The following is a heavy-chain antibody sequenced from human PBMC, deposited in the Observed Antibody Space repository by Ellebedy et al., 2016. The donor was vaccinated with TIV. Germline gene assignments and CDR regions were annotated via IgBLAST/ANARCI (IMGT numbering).Heavy chain of an antibody. CDR2: IYHSGST. Sequence: SETLSLTXTVSGYSISSGYYWGWIRQPPGKGLEWIGSIYHSGSTYYNPSLKSRVTISLDTSKNQFSLKLASVTAADTAVYYCARATHGSGGYWGQGTLVTVSS. V-gene: IGHV4-38-2*02. CDR1: GYSISSGYY. CDR3: ARATHGSGGY. D-gene: IGHD3-10*01. J-gene: IGHJ4*02.